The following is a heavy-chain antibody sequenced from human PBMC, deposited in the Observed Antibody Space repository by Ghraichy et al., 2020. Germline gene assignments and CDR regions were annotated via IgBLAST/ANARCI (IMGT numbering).Heavy chain of an antibody. Sequence: LSLTCAASGFTFSSYAMHWVRQAPGKGLEWVAVISYDGSNKFYADSVKGRFTISRDNSENTLYLQMNSLIPEDTAVYYRARDVNWLGVGARFDYWGQGALVTVSS. CDR2: ISYDGSNK. V-gene: IGHV3-30-3*01. D-gene: IGHD1-26*01. J-gene: IGHJ4*02. CDR3: ARDVNWLGVGARFDY. CDR1: GFTFSSYA.